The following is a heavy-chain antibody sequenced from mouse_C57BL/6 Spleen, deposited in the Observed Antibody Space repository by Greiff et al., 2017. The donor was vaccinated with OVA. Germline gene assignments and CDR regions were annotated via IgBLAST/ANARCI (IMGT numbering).Heavy chain of an antibody. J-gene: IGHJ1*03. CDR2: ISYDGSN. Sequence: ESGPGLVKPSQSLSLTCSVTGYSITSGYYWNWIRQFPGNKLEWMGYISYDGSNNYNPSLKNRISITRDTSKNQFFLKLNSVTTEDTATYYCASYYWYFDVWGTGTTVTVSS. CDR3: ASYYWYFDV. V-gene: IGHV3-6*01. CDR1: GYSITSGYY.